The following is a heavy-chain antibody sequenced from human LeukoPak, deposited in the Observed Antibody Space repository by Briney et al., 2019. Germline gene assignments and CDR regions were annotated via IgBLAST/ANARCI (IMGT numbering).Heavy chain of an antibody. CDR2: ISGSGGST. V-gene: IGHV3-23*01. J-gene: IGHJ6*03. Sequence: GGSLRLSCAASGFTFSSYVMSWVSQAQGKGLEWVSAISGSGGSTYYADSVKGRFTISRDNSKNTLYLQMNSLRAEDTAVYYCAKEGSIVVVVAGGTYYYYYYMDVWGKGTTVTVSS. D-gene: IGHD2-15*01. CDR3: AKEGSIVVVVAGGTYYYYYYMDV. CDR1: GFTFSSYV.